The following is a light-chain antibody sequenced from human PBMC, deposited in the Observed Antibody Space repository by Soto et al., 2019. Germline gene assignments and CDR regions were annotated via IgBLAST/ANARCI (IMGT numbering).Light chain of an antibody. CDR3: QQYNNS. V-gene: IGKV1-5*03. CDR1: QSIGNW. J-gene: IGKJ2*01. CDR2: KAS. Sequence: DTQMTQSPSTLSASVGDRVTITCRASQSIGNWLAWYQQKPGKAPKLLIYKASSLESGVPFRFSGSGSGTEFTLTISSLQPDDFATYYCQQYNNSFGQGTKLEIK.